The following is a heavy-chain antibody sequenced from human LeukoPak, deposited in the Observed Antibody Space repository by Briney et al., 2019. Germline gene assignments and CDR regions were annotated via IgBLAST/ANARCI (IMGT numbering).Heavy chain of an antibody. J-gene: IGHJ4*02. CDR3: AKDNRRHYTSGPNPDSLH. CDR1: GFTFSSHW. Sequence: GGSLRLSCTASGFTFSSHWMHWVRQGPEKGLLWVSGLNGDGSSRHYADSVKGRFTISRDNAKNSLYLQMNSLRVEDTAFYYCAKDNRRHYTSGPNPDSLHWGQGALVTVSS. CDR2: LNGDGSSR. V-gene: IGHV3-74*01. D-gene: IGHD6-19*01.